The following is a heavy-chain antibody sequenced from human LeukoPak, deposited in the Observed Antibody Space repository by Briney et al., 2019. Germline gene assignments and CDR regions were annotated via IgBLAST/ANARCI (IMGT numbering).Heavy chain of an antibody. V-gene: IGHV4-59*01. CDR3: ARFGVYYDMGV. Sequence: SETLSLTCTVSGGSFSGYYWTWTRQAPGKGLEWIGQIHYSGKADYNPSLRSRITISVDTSKNQMSLKLSSVTAADTAVYYCARFGVYYDMGVWGQGTTVTVS. CDR1: GGSFSGYY. D-gene: IGHD3-16*01. CDR2: IHYSGKA. J-gene: IGHJ6*02.